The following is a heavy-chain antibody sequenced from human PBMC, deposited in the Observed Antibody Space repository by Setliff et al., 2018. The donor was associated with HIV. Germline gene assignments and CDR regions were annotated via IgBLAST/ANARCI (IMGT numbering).Heavy chain of an antibody. J-gene: IGHJ5*02. D-gene: IGHD3-10*01. Sequence: AASVKVSCKPSGGSFNSAAINWVRQAPGQGLEWMGGNILKLSTSNSAKKFRGRVTFTADRSTNTAFMELSGLRSDDTAMYFCAKMQRNNHYGGADVSWGQGTLVTVSS. CDR1: GGSFNSAA. CDR2: NILKLSTS. V-gene: IGHV1-69*10. CDR3: AKMQRNNHYGGADVS.